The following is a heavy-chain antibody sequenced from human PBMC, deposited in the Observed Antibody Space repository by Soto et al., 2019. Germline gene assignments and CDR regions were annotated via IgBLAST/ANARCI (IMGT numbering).Heavy chain of an antibody. Sequence: PSETLSLTCAVSGGSISSSNWWSWVRQPPGKGLEWIGEIYHSGSTNYNPSLKSRVTISVDKSKNQFSLKLSSVTAADTAVYYCASSYDSSGYYWSWFDPWGQGTLVTVSS. D-gene: IGHD3-22*01. J-gene: IGHJ5*02. CDR2: IYHSGST. CDR3: ASSYDSSGYYWSWFDP. V-gene: IGHV4-4*02. CDR1: GGSISSSNW.